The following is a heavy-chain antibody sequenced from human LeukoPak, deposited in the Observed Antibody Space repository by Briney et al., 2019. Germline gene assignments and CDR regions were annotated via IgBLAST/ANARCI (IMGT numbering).Heavy chain of an antibody. D-gene: IGHD3-16*02. CDR2: ISYDGSNK. CDR3: ARDWDYVWGSYRFDY. V-gene: IGHV3-30*12. CDR1: GFTFSSYG. J-gene: IGHJ4*02. Sequence: PGGSLRLSCAASGFTFSSYGMHWVRQAPGKGLEWVAVISYDGSNKYYADSVKGRFTISRDNSKNTLYLQMNSLRAEDTAVYYCARDWDYVWGSYRFDYWGQGTLVTVSS.